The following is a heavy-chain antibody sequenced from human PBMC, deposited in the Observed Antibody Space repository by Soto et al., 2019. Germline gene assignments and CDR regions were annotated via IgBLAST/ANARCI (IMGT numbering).Heavy chain of an antibody. CDR3: ARVAPITMIADDAFDI. V-gene: IGHV1-8*01. CDR1: GYTFTSYD. Sequence: ASVKVSCKASGYTFTSYDINWVRQATGQGLEWMGWMNPNSGNTGYAQKFQGRVTMTRNTSISTAYMELSSLRSEDTAVYYCARVAPITMIADDAFDIWGQGTMVTVSS. D-gene: IGHD3-22*01. CDR2: MNPNSGNT. J-gene: IGHJ3*02.